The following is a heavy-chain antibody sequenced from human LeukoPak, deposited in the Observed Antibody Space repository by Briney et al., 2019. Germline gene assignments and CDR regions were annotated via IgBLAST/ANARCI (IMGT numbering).Heavy chain of an antibody. J-gene: IGHJ4*02. CDR1: GYTCTYPY. V-gene: IGHV1-46*01. Sequence: ASVKESCKASGYTCTYPYIRLVRQAAGQGLEWMGIINPDNGNTNYAQKFQGRVTMTRDTSTSTVYMELSSLGSEATAVYYCARESYSGKHFGCWGQGTLVTVSS. CDR3: ARESYSGKHFGC. D-gene: IGHD4-11*01. CDR2: INPDNGNT.